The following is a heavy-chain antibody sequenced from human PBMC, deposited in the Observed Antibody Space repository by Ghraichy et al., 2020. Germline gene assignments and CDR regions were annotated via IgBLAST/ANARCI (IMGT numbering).Heavy chain of an antibody. CDR3: ARDRYYYYGMDV. V-gene: IGHV4-34*01. CDR1: GGSFSGYY. Sequence: SETLSLTCAVYGGSFSGYYWSWIRQPPGKGLEWIGEINHSGSTNYNPSLKSRVTISVDTSKNQFSLKLSSVTAADTAVYYCARDRYYYYGMDVWGQGTTVTLPS. CDR2: INHSGST. J-gene: IGHJ6*02.